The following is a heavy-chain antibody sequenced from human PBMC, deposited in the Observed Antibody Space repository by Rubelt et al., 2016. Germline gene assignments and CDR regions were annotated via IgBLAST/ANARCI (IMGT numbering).Heavy chain of an antibody. CDR2: INEVGSNT. CDR3: ASQNGAGSGLDK. Sequence: LVQPGGSLRLSCAASGFTFRRYWMHWVRQAPGKGLVWVSRINEVGSNTNYADSVEGRFTISRDNSKNTLYLQMDSLRAEDSAVYYCASQNGAGSGLDKWGQGTLVTVSS. CDR1: GFTFRRYW. V-gene: IGHV3-74*01. D-gene: IGHD6-19*01. J-gene: IGHJ4*02.